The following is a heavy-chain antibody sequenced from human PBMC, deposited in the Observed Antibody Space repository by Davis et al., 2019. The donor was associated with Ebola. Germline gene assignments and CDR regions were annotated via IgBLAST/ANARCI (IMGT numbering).Heavy chain of an antibody. Sequence: SETLSLTCTVSGGSISSSSYYWGWIRQPPGKGLEWIGSIYYSGSTYYNPSLKSRVTISVDTSKNQFSLKLSSVTAADTAVYYCARVRARLLLSIDYWGQGTLVTVSS. CDR1: GGSISSSSYY. J-gene: IGHJ4*02. CDR2: IYYSGST. CDR3: ARVRARLLLSIDY. V-gene: IGHV4-39*01. D-gene: IGHD2-21*01.